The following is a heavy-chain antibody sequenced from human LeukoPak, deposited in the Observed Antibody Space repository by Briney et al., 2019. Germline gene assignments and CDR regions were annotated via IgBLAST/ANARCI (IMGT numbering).Heavy chain of an antibody. D-gene: IGHD3-22*01. CDR1: GFTFSSYS. CDR3: ARGADYFDSSGYYF. CDR2: ISSSSSYI. Sequence: GGSLRLSCAASGFTFSSYSMNWVRQAPGKGLEWVSSISSSSSYIYYADSVKGRFTISRDNAKNSLYLQMNSLRAEDTAAYYCARGADYFDSSGYYFWGQGTLVTVSS. J-gene: IGHJ4*02. V-gene: IGHV3-21*04.